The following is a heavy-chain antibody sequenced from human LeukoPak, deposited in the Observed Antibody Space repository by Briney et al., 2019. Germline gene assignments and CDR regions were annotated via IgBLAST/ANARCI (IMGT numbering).Heavy chain of an antibody. Sequence: GGSLRVFCAASGFTFSSYSMNWVRQAPGKGLEWVSSISSSSSYIYYADSVKGRFTISRENAKNSLYLQMNSLRAEDTAVYYCARESYYYDSSDYYSDAFDIWGQGTMVTVSS. CDR2: ISSSSSYI. CDR3: ARESYYYDSSDYYSDAFDI. J-gene: IGHJ3*02. D-gene: IGHD3-22*01. CDR1: GFTFSSYS. V-gene: IGHV3-21*01.